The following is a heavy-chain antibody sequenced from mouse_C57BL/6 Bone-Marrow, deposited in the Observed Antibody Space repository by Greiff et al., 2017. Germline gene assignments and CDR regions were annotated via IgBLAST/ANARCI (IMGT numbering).Heavy chain of an antibody. CDR1: GFTFSSYT. CDR3: ARQNYYGSRYYAMDY. V-gene: IGHV5-9*01. J-gene: IGHJ4*01. CDR2: ISGGGGNT. Sequence: VQLKQSGGGLVKPGGSLKLSCAASGFTFSSYTMSWVRQTPEKRLEWVATISGGGGNTYYPDSVKGRFTISRDNAKNTLYLQMSSLRSEDTALYYCARQNYYGSRYYAMDYWGQGTSVTVSS. D-gene: IGHD1-1*01.